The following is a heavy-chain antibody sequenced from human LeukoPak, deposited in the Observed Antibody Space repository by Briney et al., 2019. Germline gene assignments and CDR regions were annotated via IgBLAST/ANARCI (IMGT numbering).Heavy chain of an antibody. J-gene: IGHJ1*01. Sequence: SETLSLTCAVSGYSISSGYYWGWSRQPPGKGLEWIGSIYHSGSTYYNPSLKSRVTISVDTSKNQFSLKLSSVTAADTAVYDCARQTGQYYYDSSGYYCPWGQGTLVTGSS. V-gene: IGHV4-38-2*01. CDR3: ARQTGQYYYDSSGYYCP. CDR1: GYSISSGYY. CDR2: IYHSGST. D-gene: IGHD3-22*01.